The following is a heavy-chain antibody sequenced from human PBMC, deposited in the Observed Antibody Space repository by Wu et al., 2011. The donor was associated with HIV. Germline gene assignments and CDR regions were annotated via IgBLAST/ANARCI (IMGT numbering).Heavy chain of an antibody. CDR3: ARGLWHLSYYYYMDV. J-gene: IGHJ6*03. V-gene: IGHV1-18*01. CDR2: FSTYNGNT. CDR1: GYTFTGYG. D-gene: IGHD5-18*01. Sequence: QVQLVQSRTEVKKPGASVKVSCKASGYTFTGYGISWVRQAPGQGLEWMGWFSTYNGNTYYAQKFQGRVTMTTDTATSTAYMELRSLRSDDTAVYYCARGLWHLSYYYYMDVWGKGTTVTVSS.